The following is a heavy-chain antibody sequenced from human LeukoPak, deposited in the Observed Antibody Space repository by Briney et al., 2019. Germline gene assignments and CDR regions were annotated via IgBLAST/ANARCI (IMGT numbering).Heavy chain of an antibody. J-gene: IGHJ4*02. V-gene: IGHV1-2*02. D-gene: IGHD6-13*01. CDR3: AREFAAAAPPAFDY. CDR1: GYTFTNYY. Sequence: ASVKVSCKASGYTFTNYYMHWVRQAPGQGLEWMGWINPNSGGTNYAQKFQGRVTMTRDTSISTAYMELSRLRSDDTAVYYCAREFAAAAPPAFDYWGQGTLVTVSS. CDR2: INPNSGGT.